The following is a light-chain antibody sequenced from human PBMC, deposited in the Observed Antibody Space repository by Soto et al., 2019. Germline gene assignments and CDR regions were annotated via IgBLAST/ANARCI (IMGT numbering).Light chain of an antibody. CDR1: HTVSNKY. CDR2: GAS. J-gene: IGKJ1*01. V-gene: IGKV3-20*01. Sequence: GVTQSPDTLSFSPGERATLSCRTSHTVSNKYLTWYQQKPGQPPRLLTYGASSRATGVPDRFSGSGSGTDFTLTISRLEPEDFGMYYCQQYGSSPRTFGQGTKVDIK. CDR3: QQYGSSPRT.